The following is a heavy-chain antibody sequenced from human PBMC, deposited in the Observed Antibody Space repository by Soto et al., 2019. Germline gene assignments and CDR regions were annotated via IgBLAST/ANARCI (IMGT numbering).Heavy chain of an antibody. J-gene: IGHJ5*02. Sequence: ASVTVSCKASGYTFTSFGISGVRQAPGQGLEWMGWISVYNGNTNYAQNFQGRVSMTTDTSTSTVYMELRNLRSDDTAVYYCARGVVVPAATGKTWFDPWGQGTLVTVSS. D-gene: IGHD2-2*01. CDR3: ARGVVVPAATGKTWFDP. CDR2: ISVYNGNT. CDR1: GYTFTSFG. V-gene: IGHV1-18*01.